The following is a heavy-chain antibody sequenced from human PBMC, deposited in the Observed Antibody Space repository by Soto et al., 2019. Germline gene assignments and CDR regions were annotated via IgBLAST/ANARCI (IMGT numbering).Heavy chain of an antibody. J-gene: IGHJ6*02. CDR3: ARGPGYPNYYYYGMDV. Sequence: EVPLVESGGGLVQPGGSLRLSCAASGFSFSSYWMSWVRQTPGKGLEWVANIKHDGSEKYYMDSVKGRFTISRDNXKXXLYLQMNSLRAEDTAVYYCARGPGYPNYYYYGMDVWGQGTTVTVSS. CDR2: IKHDGSEK. V-gene: IGHV3-7*01. CDR1: GFSFSSYW. D-gene: IGHD2-15*01.